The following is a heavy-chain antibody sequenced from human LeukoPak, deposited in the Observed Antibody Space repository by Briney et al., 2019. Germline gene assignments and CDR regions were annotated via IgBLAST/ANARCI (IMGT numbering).Heavy chain of an antibody. J-gene: IGHJ4*02. CDR3: AKRGVVNRVILVGFHKGAYYFDS. Sequence: AGGSLRLSCAVSGITLSNYGMSWVRQAPGKGLEWVAGISGSGGRTNYADSVKGRFTISRDNPKNTLYLQMNSLRAEDTAVYFCAKRGVVNRVILVGFHKGAYYFDSWGQGALVTVSS. V-gene: IGHV3-23*01. CDR2: ISGSGGRT. CDR1: GITLSNYG. D-gene: IGHD3-22*01.